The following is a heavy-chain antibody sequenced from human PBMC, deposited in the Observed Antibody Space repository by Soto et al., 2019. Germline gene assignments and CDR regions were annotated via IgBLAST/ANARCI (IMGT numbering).Heavy chain of an antibody. J-gene: IGHJ4*02. D-gene: IGHD3-16*01. CDR1: GGSISSGDYY. CDR3: ARDPWARGVAY. Sequence: QVQLQESGPGLVQPSQTLSLSCTVAGGSISSGDYYWTWIRQPPGQGREWIGHIDHSWSAYYTPSLKRRVTISIDTSKSQFSLKLTSVTVADTAVYYCARDPWARGVAYWGQGTLVTVSS. CDR2: IDHSWSA. V-gene: IGHV4-30-4*01.